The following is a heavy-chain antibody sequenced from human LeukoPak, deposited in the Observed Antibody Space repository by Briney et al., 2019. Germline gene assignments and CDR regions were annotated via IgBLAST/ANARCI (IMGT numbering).Heavy chain of an antibody. Sequence: SETLSLTCTVSGGSISSSSYYWGWIRQPPGKGLEWIGSIYYSGSTYYNPSLKSRVTISVDTSKNQFSLKLSSVTAADTAVYYCAGYYDFWSGYYAYFDYWGQGTLVTVSS. CDR2: IYYSGST. CDR1: GGSISSSSYY. V-gene: IGHV4-39*01. J-gene: IGHJ4*02. CDR3: AGYYDFWSGYYAYFDY. D-gene: IGHD3-3*01.